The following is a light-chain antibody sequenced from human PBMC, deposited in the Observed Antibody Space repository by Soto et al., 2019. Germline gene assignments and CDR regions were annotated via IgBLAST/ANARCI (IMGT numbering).Light chain of an antibody. J-gene: IGLJ2*01. CDR2: EVT. V-gene: IGLV2-14*01. CDR1: SNDVGGYNY. Sequence: QSALTQPASVSGSPGQSITISCTGTSNDVGGYNYVSWYQQHPGKAPKLMIYEVTNRPSGVSNRFYASKSGNTASLTISGLQADDEADYYCSSFASGSTLVLFGGGTKLTVL. CDR3: SSFASGSTLVL.